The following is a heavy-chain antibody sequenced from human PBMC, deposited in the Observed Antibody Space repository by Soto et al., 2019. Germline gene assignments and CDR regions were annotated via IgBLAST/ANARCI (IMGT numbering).Heavy chain of an antibody. V-gene: IGHV4-59*01. D-gene: IGHD3-9*01. CDR2: IYYSGST. J-gene: IGHJ3*02. Sequence: SETLSLTCTVSGGSISSYYWSWIRQPPGKGLEWIGYIYYSGSTNYNPSLKSRVTISVDTSKNQFSLKLSSVTAADTAVYYCARVWYYDILTGYDAFDIWGQGTMVTVSS. CDR3: ARVWYYDILTGYDAFDI. CDR1: GGSISSYY.